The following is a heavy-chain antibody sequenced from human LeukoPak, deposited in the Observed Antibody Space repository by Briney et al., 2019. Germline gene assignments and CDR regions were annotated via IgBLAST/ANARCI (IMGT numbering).Heavy chain of an antibody. D-gene: IGHD5-18*01. CDR2: IIPIFGTA. J-gene: IGHJ4*02. CDR1: GYTFTSYA. CDR3: AREGGEYSYGISN. V-gene: IGHV1-69*13. Sequence: SVKVSCKASGYTFTSYAMHWVRQAPGQGLEWMGGIIPIFGTANYAQKFQGRVTITADESTSTAYMELSSLRSEDTAVYYCAREGGEYSYGISNWGQGTLVTVSS.